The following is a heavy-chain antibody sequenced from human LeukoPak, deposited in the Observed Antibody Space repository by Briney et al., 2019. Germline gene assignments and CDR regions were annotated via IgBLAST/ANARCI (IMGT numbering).Heavy chain of an antibody. V-gene: IGHV3-11*04. J-gene: IGHJ4*02. Sequence: GGSLRLSCAVSGLTFSDYYMSWIRQAPEKGLEWVSYIIGSGDDIYYADSVKGRFTISRDNAKNSLYLQMNSLRAEDTAVYYCVKDTIFTVDPFDYWGQGTLVTVSS. CDR1: GLTFSDYY. D-gene: IGHD3-3*01. CDR3: VKDTIFTVDPFDY. CDR2: IIGSGDDI.